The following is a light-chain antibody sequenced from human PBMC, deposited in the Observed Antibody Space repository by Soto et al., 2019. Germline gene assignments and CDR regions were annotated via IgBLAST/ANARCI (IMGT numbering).Light chain of an antibody. CDR2: EGS. CDR1: QSLLHSDGKIY. CDR3: MQSIQVPWT. J-gene: IGKJ1*01. V-gene: IGKV2D-29*01. Sequence: DLVMTQTPLSLSVTPGQPASISCKSSQSLLHSDGKIYLYWYMQKPGQPPQPLIYEGSKRFSGVPDRFSGSGSGTDFPLKISRVAAEDVGVYYCMQSIQVPWTFGQGTKVEIK.